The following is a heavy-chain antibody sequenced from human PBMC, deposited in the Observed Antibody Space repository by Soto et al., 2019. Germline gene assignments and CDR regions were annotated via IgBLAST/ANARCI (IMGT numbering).Heavy chain of an antibody. D-gene: IGHD1-1*01. Sequence: EVHLLESGGDLVQPGGSLKLSCAASGFIFSDYAMSWVRQAPGKGLDWVSTISSSGDANFYADSVKGRFTVSRDYFTSTVYLHMSSLRAEDTAMYYCAKMLGTTNWRVIDYWGQGTLVTVSS. CDR2: ISSSGDAN. CDR1: GFIFSDYA. CDR3: AKMLGTTNWRVIDY. J-gene: IGHJ4*02. V-gene: IGHV3-23*01.